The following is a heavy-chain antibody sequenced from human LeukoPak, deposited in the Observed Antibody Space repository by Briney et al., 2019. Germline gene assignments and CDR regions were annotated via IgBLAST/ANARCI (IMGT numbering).Heavy chain of an antibody. J-gene: IGHJ5*02. CDR1: GGSISSGSYY. CDR2: IYHRGNT. CDR3: AREEAYSSSSGWFDP. Sequence: PSETLSLTCSVSGGSISSGSYYWGWIRQPPGKGLEWIGNIYHRGNTYYNSSLKSRVTISVDTSKNQFSLKLTSVIAADTAVYYCAREEAYSSSSGWFDPWGQGTLVTVSS. D-gene: IGHD6-6*01. V-gene: IGHV4-39*02.